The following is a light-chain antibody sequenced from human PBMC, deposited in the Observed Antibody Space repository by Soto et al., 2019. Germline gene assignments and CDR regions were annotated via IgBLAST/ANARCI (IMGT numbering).Light chain of an antibody. Sequence: QSVLSQPTSVSGSPGQSITISCTGTSSDVGGHNYVSWFQQHPGEAPKLIIFEVSNRPSGVSARFSGSKSGNTASLAISGLQAEDEADYFCSSYTNINTDVFGTGTKLTVL. CDR2: EVS. CDR1: SSDVGGHNY. J-gene: IGLJ1*01. CDR3: SSYTNINTDV. V-gene: IGLV2-14*01.